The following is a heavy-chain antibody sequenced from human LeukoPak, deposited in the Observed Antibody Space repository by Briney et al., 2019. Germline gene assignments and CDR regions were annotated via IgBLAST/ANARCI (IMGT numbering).Heavy chain of an antibody. Sequence: GASVKVSCKASGYAFTACYKHWVRQAPGQGLGWMGWINPKSGGTNYAQKFRGRVTMTRDTSISTAYMELSRLTSDDTAVYYCARDIDGSGTYKAWFDPWGQGTLVTVSS. V-gene: IGHV1-2*02. J-gene: IGHJ5*02. CDR2: INPKSGGT. CDR1: GYAFTACY. D-gene: IGHD3-10*01. CDR3: ARDIDGSGTYKAWFDP.